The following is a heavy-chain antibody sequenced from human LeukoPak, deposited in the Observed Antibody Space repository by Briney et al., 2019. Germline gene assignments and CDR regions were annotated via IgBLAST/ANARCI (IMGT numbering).Heavy chain of an antibody. Sequence: GGSLRLSCAASGFTFSSDAMSWVRQAPGKGLEWVSAISGSGGSTYYADSVKGRFPISRDNSKNTLYLQMNSLRAEDTAVYYCAKVREQWLVPFAFDIWGQGTMVTVSS. J-gene: IGHJ3*02. CDR3: AKVREQWLVPFAFDI. V-gene: IGHV3-23*01. CDR1: GFTFSSDA. CDR2: ISGSGGST. D-gene: IGHD6-19*01.